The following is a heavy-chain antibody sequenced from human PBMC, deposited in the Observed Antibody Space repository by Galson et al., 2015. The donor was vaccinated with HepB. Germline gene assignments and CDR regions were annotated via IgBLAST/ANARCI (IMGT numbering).Heavy chain of an antibody. J-gene: IGHJ4*02. CDR1: GYTFTGYY. CDR2: ISYDGSNK. V-gene: IGHV3-30*18. D-gene: IGHD5-18*01. CDR3: AKDRRYSYGLTLGY. Sequence: SCKASGYTFTGYYMHWVRQAPGKGLEWVAVISYDGSNKYYADSVKGRFTISRDNSKNTLYLQMNSLRAEDTAVYYCAKDRRYSYGLTLGYWGQGTLVTVSS.